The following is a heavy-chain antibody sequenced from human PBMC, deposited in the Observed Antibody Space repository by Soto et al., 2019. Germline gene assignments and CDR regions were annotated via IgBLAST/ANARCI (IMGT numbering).Heavy chain of an antibody. CDR3: AKDLVGIVYFDIIAY. J-gene: IGHJ4*02. Sequence: GSLRLSCAASGITFSSYAMTWVRQAPGKGLEWVSSISGGGEFTSYADSVKGRFTISRDNSKSTVYLQMDSLRAEDTALYYCAKDLVGIVYFDIIAYWGQGALVTVSS. V-gene: IGHV3-23*01. CDR2: ISGGGEFT. CDR1: GITFSSYA. D-gene: IGHD3-22*01.